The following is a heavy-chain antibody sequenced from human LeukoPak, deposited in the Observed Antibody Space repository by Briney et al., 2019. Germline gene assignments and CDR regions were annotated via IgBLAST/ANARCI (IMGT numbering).Heavy chain of an antibody. V-gene: IGHV3-21*01. Sequence: GGSLRLSCAASGFTFSSYSMNWVRQAPGKGLEWVSSISSSSSYIYYANSVKGRFTISRDNAKNSLYLQMNSLRAEDTAVYYCARDLTGHDAFDIWGQGTMVTVSS. CDR1: GFTFSSYS. J-gene: IGHJ3*02. CDR3: ARDLTGHDAFDI. CDR2: ISSSSSYI. D-gene: IGHD3-9*01.